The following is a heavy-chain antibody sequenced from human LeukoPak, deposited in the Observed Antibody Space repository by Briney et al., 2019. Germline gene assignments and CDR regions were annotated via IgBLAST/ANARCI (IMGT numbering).Heavy chain of an antibody. CDR2: IDHRGDT. V-gene: IGHV4-34*01. J-gene: IGHJ4*03. Sequence: SETLPLTCAVYGGSFSRYYWSWIRQSPGKGLEWIAEIDHRGDTNYNPSVKSRVTISVDTSKNQFSLKVRSLSAADTAVYYCARGATISETGYFDFWGQGTPVTVSS. CDR3: ARGATISETGYFDF. CDR1: GGSFSRYY. D-gene: IGHD5-24*01.